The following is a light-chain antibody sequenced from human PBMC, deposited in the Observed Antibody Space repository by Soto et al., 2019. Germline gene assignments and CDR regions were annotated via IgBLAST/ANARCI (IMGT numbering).Light chain of an antibody. CDR3: SSYTNTNTLV. Sequence: QSALTQPASVSGSPGQSITISCTGTSSDVGGYKYVSWYQQHPDKAPKLMIYEVNNRPSGVSNRFSGSKTGNTASLTISGLQAEDEADYYCSSYTNTNTLVFGGGTKVTVL. CDR1: SSDVGGYKY. CDR2: EVN. J-gene: IGLJ2*01. V-gene: IGLV2-14*01.